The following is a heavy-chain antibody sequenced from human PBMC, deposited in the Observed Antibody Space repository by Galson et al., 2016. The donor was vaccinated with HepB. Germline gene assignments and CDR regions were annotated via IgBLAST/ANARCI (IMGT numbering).Heavy chain of an antibody. J-gene: IGHJ1*01. V-gene: IGHV3-33*01. D-gene: IGHD6-13*01. CDR2: IWYDGNNK. CDR3: ARGGGPEAAV. Sequence: SMRLSCAASAFTFSSYGMYWVRQAPGKGLEWVAIIWYDGNNKYYADSVKGPLTISRDNSKNTLYLQMNSLRDEDTAVYYCARGGGPEAAVWGQGTLVTVSS. CDR1: AFTFSSYG.